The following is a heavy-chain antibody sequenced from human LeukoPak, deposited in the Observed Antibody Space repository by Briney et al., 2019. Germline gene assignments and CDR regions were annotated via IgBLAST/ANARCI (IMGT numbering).Heavy chain of an antibody. CDR3: ARARVGYSRYYYYYMDV. D-gene: IGHD5-18*01. Sequence: ASVKVSCKASGYTFTGYYMHWVRQAPGQGLEWMGWINPNSGGTNYAQKFQGRVTMTRDTSISTAYMELSSLRSEDTAVYYCARARVGYSRYYYYYMDVWGKGTTVTVSS. V-gene: IGHV1-2*02. CDR2: INPNSGGT. CDR1: GYTFTGYY. J-gene: IGHJ6*03.